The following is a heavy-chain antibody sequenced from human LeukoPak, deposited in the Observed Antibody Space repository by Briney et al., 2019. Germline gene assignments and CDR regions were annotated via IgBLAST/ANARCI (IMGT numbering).Heavy chain of an antibody. CDR2: FDPEDGET. D-gene: IGHD3-22*01. J-gene: IGHJ4*02. V-gene: IGHV1-24*01. Sequence: ASVKVSCKVSGYTLTELSMHWVRQAPGKGLEWMGGFDPEDGETIYAQKFQGRVTMTEDTSTDTAYMELSSLRSEDTAVYYCARVIIVRTRPLDYYDSSGHFDYWGQGTLVTVSS. CDR3: ARVIIVRTRPLDYYDSSGHFDY. CDR1: GYTLTELS.